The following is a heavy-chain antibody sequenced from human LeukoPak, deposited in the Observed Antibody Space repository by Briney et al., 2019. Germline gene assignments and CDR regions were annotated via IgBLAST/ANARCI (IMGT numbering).Heavy chain of an antibody. J-gene: IGHJ4*02. CDR3: ATAPSRGIILIQVALFDY. CDR2: VNYTGST. D-gene: IGHD3-16*01. V-gene: IGHV4-39*01. Sequence: PSETLSLTCTASGGSISSTSYYWGWIRQPPGKGPEWIGSVNYTGSTSYNPSLKSRVTISVDTSKNQFSLKLSSVTAADTAVYYCATAPSRGIILIQVALFDYWGQGTLVTVSS. CDR1: GGSISSTSYY.